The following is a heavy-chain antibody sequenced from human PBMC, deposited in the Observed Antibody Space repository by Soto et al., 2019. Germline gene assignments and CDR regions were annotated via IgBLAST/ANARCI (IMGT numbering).Heavy chain of an antibody. Sequence: SLRLSCAASGFTFSSYAMSWVRQAPGKGLEWVSAISGSGGSTYYADSVKGRFTISRDNSKNTLYLQMNNLRAEDTAVYYCAKDPYYDSSGPGAFDSWGQGTMVTVSS. J-gene: IGHJ3*02. CDR3: AKDPYYDSSGPGAFDS. D-gene: IGHD3-22*01. CDR2: ISGSGGST. V-gene: IGHV3-23*01. CDR1: GFTFSSYA.